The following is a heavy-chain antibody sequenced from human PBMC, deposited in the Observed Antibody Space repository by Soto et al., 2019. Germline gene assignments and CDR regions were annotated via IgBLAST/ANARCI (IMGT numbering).Heavy chain of an antibody. CDR2: IYAGDSDT. Sequence: PGESLRIPSNGSGYSLSSYWNAWGRLMPGKGLEWMGIIYAGDSDTRYSPSFQGQVTISADKFISTAYLQRRGLKASETAMSYRARGCCTTGSSVYWCPGPFLTV. CDR1: GYSLSSYW. J-gene: IGHJ4*03. D-gene: IGHD1-1*01. CDR3: ARGCCTTGSSVY. V-gene: IGHV5-51*01.